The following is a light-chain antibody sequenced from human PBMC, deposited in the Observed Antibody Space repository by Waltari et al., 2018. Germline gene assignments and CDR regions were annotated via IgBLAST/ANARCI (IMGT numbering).Light chain of an antibody. Sequence: EIQMTQSPSTLSASVGDRVTITCRSSKSLDRWVAWYQQKPGRAPKVLISRASTLQSGVSSRFRGSESGTEFTLTISSLQPDDFATYYCQQSFSYPVTFGGGTKVEIK. CDR2: RAS. J-gene: IGKJ4*01. CDR1: KSLDRW. V-gene: IGKV1-5*03. CDR3: QQSFSYPVT.